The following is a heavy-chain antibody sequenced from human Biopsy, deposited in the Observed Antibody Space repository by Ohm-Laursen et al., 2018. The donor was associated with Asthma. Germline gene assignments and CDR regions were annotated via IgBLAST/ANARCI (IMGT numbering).Heavy chain of an antibody. CDR3: ARGQGRGIQLWSLDP. CDR2: IHNSGNT. V-gene: IGHV4-59*01. CDR1: GGSISSDY. J-gene: IGHJ5*02. D-gene: IGHD5-18*01. Sequence: SETLSLTCTVSGGSISSDYWSWLRQSPGKGLEWIGYIHNSGNTNYNPSLKSRVTISLDPSKNHFPLRLSFVTAADTAVYFCARGQGRGIQLWSLDPWGQGILVTVSS.